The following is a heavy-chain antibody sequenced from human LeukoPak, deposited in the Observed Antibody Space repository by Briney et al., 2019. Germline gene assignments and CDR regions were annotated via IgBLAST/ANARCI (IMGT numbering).Heavy chain of an antibody. Sequence: SVKVSCKASGGTFSNHGVTWVRQAPGQGLEWMGWVIPTFNIRNYAQNFQGRPTITADKSTSTGYMELSSLRSDATAVYYFAGDLPSPVAGKDYFDSWGQGTLVVVSS. V-gene: IGHV1-69*17. CDR3: AGDLPSPVAGKDYFDS. J-gene: IGHJ4*02. D-gene: IGHD6-19*01. CDR1: GGTFSNHG. CDR2: VIPTFNIR.